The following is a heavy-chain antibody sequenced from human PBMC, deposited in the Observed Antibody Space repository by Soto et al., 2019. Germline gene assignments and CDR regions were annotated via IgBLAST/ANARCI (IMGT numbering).Heavy chain of an antibody. CDR1: GYTFTSYA. J-gene: IGHJ3*02. CDR2: INAGNGNT. V-gene: IGHV1-3*01. CDR3: ARQFLEWPNAFDI. D-gene: IGHD3-3*01. Sequence: ASVKVSCKAAGYTFTSYAVHWVRQAPGQRLEWMGWINAGNGNTKYSQKFRGRVTITRDTSASTAYMELSSLRSEDTAVYYCARQFLEWPNAFDIWAQGTMVTVSS.